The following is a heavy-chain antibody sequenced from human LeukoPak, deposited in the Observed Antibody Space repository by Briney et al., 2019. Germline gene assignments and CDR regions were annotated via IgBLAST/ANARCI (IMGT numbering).Heavy chain of an antibody. V-gene: IGHV1-69*04. D-gene: IGHD2-15*01. Sequence: ASVKVSCKASGGTFSSYAISWVRQAPGQRLEWMGRIIPILGIANYAQKFQGRVTITADKSTSTAYMELSSLRSEDTAVYYCASDPGVVRHRPPGRNFDYWGQGTLVTVSS. CDR3: ASDPGVVRHRPPGRNFDY. CDR1: GGTFSSYA. J-gene: IGHJ4*02. CDR2: IIPILGIA.